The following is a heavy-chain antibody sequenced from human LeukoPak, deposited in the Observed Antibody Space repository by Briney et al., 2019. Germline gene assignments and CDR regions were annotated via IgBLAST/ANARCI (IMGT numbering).Heavy chain of an antibody. Sequence: PSETLSLTCTVSGGSISSYYWSWIRQPPGKGLEWIGYIYYSGSTNYNPSLKSRVTISVDTSKNQFSLKLSSVTAADTAVYYCAGLNRITGINFDYWGQGTLVTVSS. J-gene: IGHJ4*02. D-gene: IGHD1-20*01. V-gene: IGHV4-59*08. CDR3: AGLNRITGINFDY. CDR2: IYYSGST. CDR1: GGSISSYY.